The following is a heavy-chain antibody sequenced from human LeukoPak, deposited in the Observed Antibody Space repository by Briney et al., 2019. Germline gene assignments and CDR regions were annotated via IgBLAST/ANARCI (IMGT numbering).Heavy chain of an antibody. J-gene: IGHJ4*02. CDR2: IYYSGST. CDR1: GGSISSGGYC. CDR3: ARGDQQEDYFDY. V-gene: IGHV4-31*03. Sequence: PSQTLSLTCTVSGGSISSGGYCWSWIRQHPGKGLEWFGYIYYSGSTYYNPSLKSRVTISVDTSKNQFSLKLSSVTAADTAVHYCARGDQQEDYFDYWGQGTLVTVSS.